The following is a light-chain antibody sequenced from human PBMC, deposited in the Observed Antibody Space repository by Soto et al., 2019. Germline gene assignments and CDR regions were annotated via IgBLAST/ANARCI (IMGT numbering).Light chain of an antibody. Sequence: DIQMTQSPSTLSASVGDRVTITCRASQSISSWLAWYQQKPGQAPKLLIYKASTLQSGVPSRFSGSGSGTEFTLAISSLQPDDSATYSFQQYNDNWTFGQGTKVEIK. CDR2: KAS. CDR1: QSISSW. CDR3: QQYNDNWT. J-gene: IGKJ1*01. V-gene: IGKV1-5*03.